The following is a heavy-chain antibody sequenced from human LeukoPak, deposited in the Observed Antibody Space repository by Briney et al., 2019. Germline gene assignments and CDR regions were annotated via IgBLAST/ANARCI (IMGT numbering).Heavy chain of an antibody. CDR3: ARDPTITIFGVVIYYFDY. V-gene: IGHV3-74*01. J-gene: IGHJ4*02. CDR2: LNSDGSSI. D-gene: IGHD3-3*01. CDR1: GFTFSSCW. Sequence: GGSLRLSCEASGFTFSSCWMHWVRQAPGKGLVWVSRLNSDGSSISYADSVKGRFTISRDNAKNTLYLQMNSLRAEDTAVYYCARDPTITIFGVVIYYFDYWGQGTLVTVSS.